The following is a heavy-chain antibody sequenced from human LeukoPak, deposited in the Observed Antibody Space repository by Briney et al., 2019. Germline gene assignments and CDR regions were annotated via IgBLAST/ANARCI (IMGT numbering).Heavy chain of an antibody. CDR1: GGSISSGASD. D-gene: IGHD3-22*01. J-gene: IGHJ2*01. CDR2: INHSGST. CDR3: ARAARQGFTMIVVPFFYFDL. Sequence: SQTLSLTCTVAGGSISSGASDWGWIRQHPKRGLEWVGYINHSGSTYYNPSLGSRVTMSVDTSKNQFSLKLSSVTAADSAVYYCARAARQGFTMIVVPFFYFDLWGRGTLVTVSS. V-gene: IGHV4-31*03.